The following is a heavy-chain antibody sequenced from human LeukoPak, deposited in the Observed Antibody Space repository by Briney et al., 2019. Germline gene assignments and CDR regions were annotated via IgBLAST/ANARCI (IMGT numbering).Heavy chain of an antibody. Sequence: GGSLRLSCAASGFTFSNYGMHWVRQAPGKGLEWVAVISYDGSNKYYADSVKGRFTISRDNSKNTLYLQMNSLRAEDTAVYYCAKEHGGGIDYWGQGTLVTVSS. J-gene: IGHJ4*02. CDR1: GFTFSNYG. CDR3: AKEHGGGIDY. CDR2: ISYDGSNK. D-gene: IGHD3-16*01. V-gene: IGHV3-30*18.